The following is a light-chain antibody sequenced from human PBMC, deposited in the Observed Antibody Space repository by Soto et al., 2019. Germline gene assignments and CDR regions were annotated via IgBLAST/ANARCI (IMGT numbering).Light chain of an antibody. J-gene: IGLJ2*01. CDR3: QVWDSSSDVV. Sequence: SYELTQAPSVSVAPGKTARITCGGNNSGSKSVHRYQQKPGQAPVLVIYYDSDRPSGIPERFSGSNSGNTATLTISRVEAGDEADYYCQVWDSSSDVVFGGGTKLTVL. CDR1: NSGSKS. V-gene: IGLV3-21*04. CDR2: YDS.